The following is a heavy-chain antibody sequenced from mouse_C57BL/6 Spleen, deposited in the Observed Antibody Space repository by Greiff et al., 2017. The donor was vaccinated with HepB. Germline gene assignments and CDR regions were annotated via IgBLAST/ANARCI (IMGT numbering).Heavy chain of an antibody. Sequence: VQLQQSGAELARPGASVKLSCKASGYTFTSYGISWVKQRTGQGLEWIGEIYPRSGNTYYNEKFKGKATLTADKSSSTAYMELRSLTSEDSAVYVCAGGGSTMVTTAYYYAMDYWGQGTSVTVSS. CDR3: AGGGSTMVTTAYYYAMDY. CDR1: GYTFTSYG. V-gene: IGHV1-81*01. D-gene: IGHD2-2*01. J-gene: IGHJ4*01. CDR2: IYPRSGNT.